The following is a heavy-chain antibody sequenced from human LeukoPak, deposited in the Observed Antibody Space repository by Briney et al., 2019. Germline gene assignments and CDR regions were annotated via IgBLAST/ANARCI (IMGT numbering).Heavy chain of an antibody. Sequence: SVKVSCKASGGHFSSYGISWVRQAPGQGLEWMGGIVPIFGAANYAQEFQGRVTITADESTSTTYMDLSSLRSEDTAVYYCASTSGYCSAGSCYSKLDYWGQGTLVTVSS. J-gene: IGHJ4*02. D-gene: IGHD2-15*01. V-gene: IGHV1-69*01. CDR3: ASTSGYCSAGSCYSKLDY. CDR2: IVPIFGAA. CDR1: GGHFSSYG.